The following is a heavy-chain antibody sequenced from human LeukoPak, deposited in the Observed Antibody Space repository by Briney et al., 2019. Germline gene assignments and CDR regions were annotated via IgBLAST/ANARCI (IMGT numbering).Heavy chain of an antibody. D-gene: IGHD3-10*01. V-gene: IGHV3-21*05. J-gene: IGHJ4*02. CDR3: VRGGRGRDHYFDY. CDR2: VGTGGDDI. Sequence: PGGSLRLSCAASGYTFPSYSLNWVRQSPGKGLEWISYVGTGGDDIYYADSVTGRFTISRDNAKKSVYLQMNSLRVEDTAVYYCVRGGRGRDHYFDYWGQGTKVTVPS. CDR1: GYTFPSYS.